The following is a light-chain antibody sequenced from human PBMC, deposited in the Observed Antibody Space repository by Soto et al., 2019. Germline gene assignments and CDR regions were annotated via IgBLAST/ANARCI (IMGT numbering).Light chain of an antibody. CDR3: QQYTNWPYT. V-gene: IGKV3-15*01. CDR1: QSVGSN. CDR2: GAS. Sequence: EIVMTQSPATLSVSPGERASLSCRASQSVGSNLAWYQQTAGQAPRLLIYGASTRATGIPARFSGSGSGTDFTLTISSLQSEDFALYSCQQYTNWPYTFGQSPKLDI. J-gene: IGKJ2*01.